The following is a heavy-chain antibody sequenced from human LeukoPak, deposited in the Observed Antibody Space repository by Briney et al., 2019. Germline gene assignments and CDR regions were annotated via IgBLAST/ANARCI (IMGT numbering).Heavy chain of an antibody. Sequence: PGGSLRLSCAASGFTFSSYAMSWVRQAPGKGLEWVSAISGSGGSTYYADSVEGRFTISRDNSKNTLYLQMNSLRSDDTAVYYCARSYGSGSYYKTEFDYWGQGTLVTVSS. CDR2: ISGSGGST. CDR1: GFTFSSYA. D-gene: IGHD3-10*01. CDR3: ARSYGSGSYYKTEFDY. V-gene: IGHV3-23*01. J-gene: IGHJ4*02.